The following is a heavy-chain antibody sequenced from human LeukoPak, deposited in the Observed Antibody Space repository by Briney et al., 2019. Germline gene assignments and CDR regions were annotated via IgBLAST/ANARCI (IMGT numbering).Heavy chain of an antibody. CDR3: ATEGAYYDGSGYSDY. CDR2: FYPEDGET. CDR1: GYTLTELS. D-gene: IGHD3-22*01. J-gene: IGHJ4*02. V-gene: IGHV1-24*01. Sequence: ASVKVSCKVSGYTLTELSIHWVRQAPGKGLPWMGRFYPEDGETIYAQKFQGRVTMTEDTSTDTAYMELSSLRSEDTAVYYCATEGAYYDGSGYSDYWGQGTLVTVSS.